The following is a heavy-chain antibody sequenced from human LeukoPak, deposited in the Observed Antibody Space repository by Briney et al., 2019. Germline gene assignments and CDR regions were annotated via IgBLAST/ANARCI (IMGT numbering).Heavy chain of an antibody. CDR2: ISGSGGST. CDR3: AKSAYYDSSGFYREYYFDY. Sequence: GGSLRLSCAASRFTFSNYAMSWVRQAPGKGLEWVSTISGSGGSTYYADSVKGRFTISRDNSKNTLHLQMNSLRAEDTAVYYCAKSAYYDSSGFYREYYFDYGGQGPLVTVSS. CDR1: RFTFSNYA. D-gene: IGHD3-22*01. V-gene: IGHV3-23*01. J-gene: IGHJ4*02.